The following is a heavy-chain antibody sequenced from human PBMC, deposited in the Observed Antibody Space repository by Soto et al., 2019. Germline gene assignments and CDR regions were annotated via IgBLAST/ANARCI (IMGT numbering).Heavy chain of an antibody. J-gene: IGHJ1*01. CDR2: SIPIFGTA. D-gene: IGHD2-21*02. CDR3: ANLRAKVVTPGYFQY. Sequence: QVQLVQSGAEVKKPGSSVKVSCKASGGTFSSYAISWVRQAPGQGLEWMGGSIPIFGTANYAQKFQASFTIAADDSTRTAYMELSSLSSEDTAVYYCANLRAKVVTPGYFQYWGQGTLVTVSS. CDR1: GGTFSSYA. V-gene: IGHV1-69*01.